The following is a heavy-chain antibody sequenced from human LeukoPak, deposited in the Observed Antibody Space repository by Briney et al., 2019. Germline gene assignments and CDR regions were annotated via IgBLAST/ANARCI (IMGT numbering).Heavy chain of an antibody. V-gene: IGHV4-38-2*02. CDR1: GYSISSGYY. CDR3: ARAGTTAAGTSWFDP. J-gene: IGHJ5*02. CDR2: IYHSGST. D-gene: IGHD6-13*01. Sequence: SETLSLTCTVSGYSISSGYYWGWIRQPPGKGLEWIGSIYHSGSTYYNPSLKSRVTISVDASKNQFSLKLSSVTAADTAVYYCARAGTTAAGTSWFDPWGQGTLVTVSS.